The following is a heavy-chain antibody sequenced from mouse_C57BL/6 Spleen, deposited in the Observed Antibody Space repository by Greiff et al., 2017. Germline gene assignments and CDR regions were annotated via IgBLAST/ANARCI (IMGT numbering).Heavy chain of an antibody. CDR1: GFTFSSYG. V-gene: IGHV5-6*01. Sequence: EVKLMESGGDLVKPGGSLKLSCAASGFTFSSYGMSWVRQTPDKRLEWVATISSGGSYTYYPDSVKGRFTISRDNAKNTLYLQMSSLKSEDTAMXYCARHDYYGSSPLYAMDYWGQGTSVTVSS. J-gene: IGHJ4*01. CDR3: ARHDYYGSSPLYAMDY. CDR2: ISSGGSYT. D-gene: IGHD1-1*01.